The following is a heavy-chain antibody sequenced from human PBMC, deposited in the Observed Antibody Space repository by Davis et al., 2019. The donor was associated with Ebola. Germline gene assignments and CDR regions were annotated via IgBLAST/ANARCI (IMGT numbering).Heavy chain of an antibody. J-gene: IGHJ4*02. CDR3: ARADIVVYFDY. CDR1: GYSFTTYA. Sequence: AASVKVSCKASGYSFTTYAMHWVRQAPGQRLEWMGWINAGNGNTKYSQKFQGRLTITRDTSASTAYMELSNLRSEDTAVYYCARADIVVYFDYWGQGTLVTVSS. CDR2: INAGNGNT. V-gene: IGHV1-3*01. D-gene: IGHD5-12*01.